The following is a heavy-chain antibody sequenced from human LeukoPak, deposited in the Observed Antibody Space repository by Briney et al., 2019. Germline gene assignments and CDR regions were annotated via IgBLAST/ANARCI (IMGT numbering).Heavy chain of an antibody. J-gene: IGHJ4*02. CDR3: ARDDLGYCNGGSCYSLYDY. D-gene: IGHD2-15*01. CDR1: GYTFTGYG. V-gene: IGHV1-18*01. Sequence: GASVKVSCKASGYTFTGYGISWVRQAPGQGLEWMGWISAYNGNTNYVKKSQGRVTMTTDTSTTTAYMELRSLRSDDTAVYYCARDDLGYCNGGSCYSLYDYWGQGTLVTVSS. CDR2: ISAYNGNT.